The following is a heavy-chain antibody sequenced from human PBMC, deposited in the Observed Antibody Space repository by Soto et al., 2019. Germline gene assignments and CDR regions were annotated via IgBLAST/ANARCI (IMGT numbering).Heavy chain of an antibody. J-gene: IGHJ6*03. V-gene: IGHV4-39*01. CDR2: IYYSGST. CDR3: ARVGIEWLRLRHYYYMDV. Sequence: SETLSLTCTVSGCSISSSSYYWGWIRQPPGKGLEWIGSIYYSGSTYYNPSLKSRVTISVDTSKNQFSLKLSSVTAADTAVYYCARVGIEWLRLRHYYYMDVWGKGTTVTVSS. CDR1: GCSISSSSYY. D-gene: IGHD5-12*01.